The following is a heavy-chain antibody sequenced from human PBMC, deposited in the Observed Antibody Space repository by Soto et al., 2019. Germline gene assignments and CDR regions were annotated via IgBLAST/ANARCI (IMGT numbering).Heavy chain of an antibody. Sequence: EVQLLESGGGLVQPGGSLRLSCAASGFTFSSFAMSWVRQAPGKGLEWLAGITFRGDYTYYADSVKGRFTLSRDNSRNRLDLEMNSLQVEDTALYYCAKLGTMRVFDSWGQGTLLTASS. J-gene: IGHJ4*02. CDR2: ITFRGDYT. V-gene: IGHV3-23*01. CDR1: GFTFSSFA. D-gene: IGHD3-10*01. CDR3: AKLGTMRVFDS.